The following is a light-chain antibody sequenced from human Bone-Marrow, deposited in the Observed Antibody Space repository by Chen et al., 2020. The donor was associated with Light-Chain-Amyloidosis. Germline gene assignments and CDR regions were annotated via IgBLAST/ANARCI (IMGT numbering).Light chain of an antibody. V-gene: IGLV3-21*02. J-gene: IGLJ3*02. Sequence: SYVLTQPSSVSVAPGQTATIACGGNNIGSTSVHWYQQTPGQAPLLVVYDDSDRPSGIPERLSGTNAVNPATRTISRVEAGDEADYYCQVWDRSSDRPVFGGGTKLTVL. CDR3: QVWDRSSDRPV. CDR2: DDS. CDR1: NIGSTS.